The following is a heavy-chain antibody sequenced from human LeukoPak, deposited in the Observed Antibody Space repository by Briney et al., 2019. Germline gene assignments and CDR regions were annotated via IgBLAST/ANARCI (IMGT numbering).Heavy chain of an antibody. D-gene: IGHD3-10*01. V-gene: IGHV3-15*01. Sequence: GGSLRLSCVDSGFTFTNAWMSWVRQAPGKGLEWIGRIKSKTDGETTNYAEPVRGRFTISRDDSKSAVYLRMNSLKIEDTAVYYCTTDLGTYYHGSQRLIPIDYWGQGTLVTVSS. CDR3: TTDLGTYYHGSQRLIPIDY. CDR2: IKSKTDGETT. CDR1: GFTFTNAW. J-gene: IGHJ4*02.